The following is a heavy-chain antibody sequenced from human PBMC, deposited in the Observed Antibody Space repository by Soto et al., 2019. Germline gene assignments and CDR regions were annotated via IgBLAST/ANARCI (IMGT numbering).Heavy chain of an antibody. CDR1: GFTFSSYA. CDR2: ISYDGSNK. J-gene: IGHJ4*02. CDR3: ARAGLTYYYDSSGFSWEDY. Sequence: GGSLRLSCAASGFTFSSYAMHWVRQAPGKGLEWVAVISYDGSNKYYADSVKGRFTISRDNSKNTLYLQMNSLRAEDTAVYYCARAGLTYYYDSSGFSWEDYWGQGTLVTVS. D-gene: IGHD3-22*01. V-gene: IGHV3-30-3*01.